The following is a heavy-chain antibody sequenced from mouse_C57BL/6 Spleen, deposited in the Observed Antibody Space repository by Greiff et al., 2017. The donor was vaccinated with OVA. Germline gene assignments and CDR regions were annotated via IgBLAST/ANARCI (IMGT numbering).Heavy chain of an antibody. CDR3: AIYYGSSYDWYFDV. CDR1: GYSITSGYY. J-gene: IGHJ1*03. Sequence: EVKFVESGPGLVKPSQSLSLTCSVSGYSITSGYYWNWIRQFPGNKLELMGYISYDGSNTYNPSLKNRISITRDTSKNQFFMKLNSVTTEDTATYYCAIYYGSSYDWYFDVWGTGTTVTVSS. V-gene: IGHV3-6*01. CDR2: ISYDGSN. D-gene: IGHD1-1*01.